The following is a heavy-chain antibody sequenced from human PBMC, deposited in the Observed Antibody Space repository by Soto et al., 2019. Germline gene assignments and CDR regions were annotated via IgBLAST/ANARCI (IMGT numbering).Heavy chain of an antibody. CDR2: IASDGKDK. CDR3: AKEGAIAAADYFFDY. CDR1: GFTFSNYA. Sequence: GGALRLSCAASGFTFSNYAIHWVRQAPGKGLEWVAVIASDGKDKRYADSVKGRFTISRDNSKNTVYLQMNSLRGEDTAVYYCAKEGAIAAADYFFDYWGQGSLVTVSS. J-gene: IGHJ4*02. V-gene: IGHV3-30*18. D-gene: IGHD6-13*01.